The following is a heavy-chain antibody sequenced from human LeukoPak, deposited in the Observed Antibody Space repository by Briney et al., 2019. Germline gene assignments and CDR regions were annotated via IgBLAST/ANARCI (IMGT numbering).Heavy chain of an antibody. V-gene: IGHV4-4*07. D-gene: IGHD4-17*01. CDR1: GGSFSGYY. Sequence: PSETLSLTCTVYGGSFSGYYWSWIRQPAGKGLEWIGRIYTSGSTNYNPSLKSRVTISVDKSKNQFSLKLSSVTAADTAVYYCARAPTTVTTNFDYWGQGTLVTVSS. CDR2: IYTSGST. J-gene: IGHJ4*02. CDR3: ARAPTTVTTNFDY.